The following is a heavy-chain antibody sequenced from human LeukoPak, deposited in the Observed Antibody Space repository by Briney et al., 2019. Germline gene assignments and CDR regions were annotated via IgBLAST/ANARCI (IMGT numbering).Heavy chain of an antibody. D-gene: IGHD3-10*01. Sequence: PSETLSLTCAVSGFSICIDNYWGWIRQPPGKGLEWIGSIYHTGSTYYNPSLKSRVTISVDTSKNQFSLKLNSVTAADTAVYYCARLSYYYYYMDVWGRGTTVTVSS. V-gene: IGHV4-38-2*01. CDR2: IYHTGST. CDR1: GFSICIDNY. J-gene: IGHJ6*03. CDR3: ARLSYYYYYMDV.